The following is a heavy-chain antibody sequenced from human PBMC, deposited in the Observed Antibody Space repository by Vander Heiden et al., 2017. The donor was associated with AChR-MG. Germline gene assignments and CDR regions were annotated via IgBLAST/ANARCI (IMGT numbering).Heavy chain of an antibody. CDR2: IWYDGSNK. CDR1: GFPFRRHG. V-gene: IGHV3-33*01. Sequence: QVQLVASVGGVVQPGRSLRRSGAAAGFPFRRHGMHWVRQAAGKGLEWVAVIWYDGSNKYYADSVKGRFTISRDNSKNTLYLQMNSLRAEDTAVYYCARDRAPYSSSLEWVFDPWGQGTLVTVSS. D-gene: IGHD6-6*01. J-gene: IGHJ5*02. CDR3: ARDRAPYSSSLEWVFDP.